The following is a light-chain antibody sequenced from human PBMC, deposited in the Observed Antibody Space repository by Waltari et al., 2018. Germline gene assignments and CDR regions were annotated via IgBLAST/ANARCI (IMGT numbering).Light chain of an antibody. CDR3: SSYAASTTF. J-gene: IGLJ2*01. CDR2: DVN. Sequence: QSALTQPASVSASPGQSIPLSYPETSSNLVISILFSWYQQHPGKAPRLIIYDVNRRPSGVSDRFSGSKSGNTASLTISGLQAEDEADYYCSSYAASTTFFGGGTKVTVL. CDR1: SSNLVISIL. V-gene: IGLV2-23*02.